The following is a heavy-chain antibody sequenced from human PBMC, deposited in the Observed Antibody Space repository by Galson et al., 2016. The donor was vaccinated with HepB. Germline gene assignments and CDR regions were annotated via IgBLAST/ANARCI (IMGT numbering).Heavy chain of an antibody. Sequence: SETLSLTCTVSGGSISSSVYYWGWIRQPPGKGLEWIGSIYYSGSTYYNPSLKSRVTISVDTSKNQFSLNLSSVTAADTAVYYCAGVIDPQLNIPAVGFDYWGQGTLVTVSS. D-gene: IGHD6-13*01. CDR2: IYYSGST. V-gene: IGHV4-39*01. CDR1: GGSISSSVYY. J-gene: IGHJ4*02. CDR3: AGVIDPQLNIPAVGFDY.